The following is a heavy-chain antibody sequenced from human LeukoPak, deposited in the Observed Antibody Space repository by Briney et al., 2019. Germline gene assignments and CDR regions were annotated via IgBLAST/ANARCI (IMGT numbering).Heavy chain of an antibody. J-gene: IGHJ4*02. D-gene: IGHD3-22*01. V-gene: IGHV3-64D*06. Sequence: PGGSLRLSCSASGLTFRSYATHWVRQTPGKRLECVSGITGNGGGTFYADSVKGRFTISRDNFKNTLYIQMSSLRAEDTAVYYCAKGSSYFYDSSDYRLDYWGQGTLVSVSS. CDR1: GLTFRSYA. CDR3: AKGSSYFYDSSDYRLDY. CDR2: ITGNGGGT.